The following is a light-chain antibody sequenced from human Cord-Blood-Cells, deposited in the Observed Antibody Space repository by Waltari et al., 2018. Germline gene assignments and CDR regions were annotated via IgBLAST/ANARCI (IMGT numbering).Light chain of an antibody. Sequence: EIVMTQSPATLSVSPGERATLSCRASQSVSSNLAWYQQKPGQAPRLLIYGASTRATGIPAMFSGSGSGTEFTLTISSLRSEDFAVYYCQQYNNWPYTFGQGTKLEIK. CDR2: GAS. CDR3: QQYNNWPYT. J-gene: IGKJ2*01. CDR1: QSVSSN. V-gene: IGKV3-15*01.